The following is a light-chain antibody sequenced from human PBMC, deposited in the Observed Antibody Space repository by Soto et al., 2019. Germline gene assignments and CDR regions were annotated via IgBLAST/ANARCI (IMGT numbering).Light chain of an antibody. J-gene: IGKJ1*01. CDR3: QQYGSSPRT. CDR2: DAS. Sequence: EILLAQSPGTLSLSPGERATLSCRASQSVSSSYLAWYQQKPGQAPRLLIYDASSRATGIPDRFSGSGSGTDFTLTISRLEAEDFAVYYCQQYGSSPRTFGQGTKVDIK. V-gene: IGKV3-20*01. CDR1: QSVSSSY.